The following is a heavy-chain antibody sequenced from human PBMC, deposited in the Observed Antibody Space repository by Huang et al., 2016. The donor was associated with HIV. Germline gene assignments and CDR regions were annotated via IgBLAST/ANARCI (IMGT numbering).Heavy chain of an antibody. CDR3: AREVRSVDTDRPDGYYYRGLDV. CDR2: VYFLGNT. Sequence: QLRESGPGLVTPSETLSLTCSASGTSMTSSTFYWGVFRQPPWRGREWIGSVYFLGNTYDNPSLKSRVTISIDTANKQYSMRLTSVTAADTAVYFCAREVRSVDTDRPDGYYYRGLDVWGQGTTVIVSS. J-gene: IGHJ6*02. D-gene: IGHD2-2*03. CDR1: GTSMTSSTFY. V-gene: IGHV4-39*02.